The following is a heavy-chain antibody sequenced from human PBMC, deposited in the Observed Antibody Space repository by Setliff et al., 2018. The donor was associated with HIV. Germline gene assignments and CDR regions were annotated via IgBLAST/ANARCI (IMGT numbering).Heavy chain of an antibody. V-gene: IGHV3-30*02. D-gene: IGHD6-19*01. CDR2: IRYDGTNE. Sequence: GGSLGLSCAASGFSFGSYGLHWVRQAPGKGLEWLTFIRYDGTNEYYADSVKGRFSISRDNSKNTVNLQMSSLIGEDTAVYYCAKDRYSTGWHLDHWGQGTPVTVSS. J-gene: IGHJ4*02. CDR1: GFSFGSYG. CDR3: AKDRYSTGWHLDH.